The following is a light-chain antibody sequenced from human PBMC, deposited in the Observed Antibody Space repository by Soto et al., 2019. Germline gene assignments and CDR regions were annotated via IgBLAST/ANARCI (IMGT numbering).Light chain of an antibody. CDR3: QQYENLPYT. Sequence: DIQMTQSPSSLSHSVEERAPFSAKASNTIGTNLIGYQQKPGEPPKVLIYDASTLETGVPSRFSGSGSGTYFTFTISSLQPEDIATYHCQQYENLPYTFGQGTKLEIK. CDR1: NTIGTN. J-gene: IGKJ2*01. CDR2: DAS. V-gene: IGKV1-33*01.